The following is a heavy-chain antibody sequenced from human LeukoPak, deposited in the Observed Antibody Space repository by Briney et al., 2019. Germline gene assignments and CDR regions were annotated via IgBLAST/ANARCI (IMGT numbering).Heavy chain of an antibody. J-gene: IGHJ3*02. V-gene: IGHV3-21*01. CDR3: VREGGQWELRGAFDI. CDR1: GFTFSSYS. Sequence: GGSLRLSCAASGFTFSSYSMNWVRQAPGKGLEWVSSISTRSTYMYYADSIQGRFTISRDNAKNSLHQQMNSLRAEDTAMYYCVREGGQWELRGAFDIWGQGTMVTVSS. D-gene: IGHD1-26*01. CDR2: ISTRSTYM.